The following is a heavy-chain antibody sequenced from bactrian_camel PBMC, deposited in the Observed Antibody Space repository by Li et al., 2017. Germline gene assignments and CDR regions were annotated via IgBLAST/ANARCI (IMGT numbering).Heavy chain of an antibody. CDR1: GAVRC. Sequence: HVQLVESGGGSVQPLGSLRLSCAASGAVRCMGWFRQAPGKEREGVASISDDRVVSYEDSMKVRFTISKDNAKKTLYLQMNSLKPEDTAVYYCVTDLTSVRALGDPLPGALDKYWGQGTQVTVS. CDR3: VTDLTSVRALGDPLPGALDKY. D-gene: IGHD1*01. J-gene: IGHJ4*01. CDR2: ISDDRVV. V-gene: IGHV3S53*01.